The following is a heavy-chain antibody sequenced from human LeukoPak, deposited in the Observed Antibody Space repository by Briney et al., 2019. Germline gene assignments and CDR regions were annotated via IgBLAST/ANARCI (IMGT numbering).Heavy chain of an antibody. V-gene: IGHV4-34*01. CDR3: ARAYPPNYYDSSAYYACFDP. Sequence: SETLSLTCAVSGGSFSNYFWNWIRQPPGKGLEWIGEISHTGSTNYNPSLKSRVTISLDTSKNHFSLKLNSVAAADTAVYYCARAYPPNYYDSSAYYACFDPWGQGTLVTGSS. D-gene: IGHD3-22*01. CDR1: GGSFSNYF. CDR2: ISHTGST. J-gene: IGHJ5*02.